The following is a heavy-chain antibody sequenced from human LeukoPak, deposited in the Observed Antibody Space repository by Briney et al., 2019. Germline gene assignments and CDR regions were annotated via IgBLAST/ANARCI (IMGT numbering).Heavy chain of an antibody. J-gene: IGHJ4*02. CDR1: GFTFSSYG. Sequence: SGGSLRLPCAASGFTFSSYGMHWVRQAPGKGLEWVAFIRYDGSNKYYADSVKGRFTISRDNAKNSLYLQMNSLRAEDTAVYYCARDTSATVAIDYWGQGTLVTVSS. CDR2: IRYDGSNK. D-gene: IGHD4-23*01. CDR3: ARDTSATVAIDY. V-gene: IGHV3-30*02.